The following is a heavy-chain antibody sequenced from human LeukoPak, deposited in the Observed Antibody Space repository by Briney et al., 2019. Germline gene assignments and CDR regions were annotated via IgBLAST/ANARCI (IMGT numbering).Heavy chain of an antibody. Sequence: SVKVSCKASGGTFSSYAIGWVRQAPGQGLEWMGGIIPIFGTANYAQKFQGRVTITTDESTSTAYMELSSLRSEDTAVYYCAILPGYCSSTSCWRGFDYWGQGTLVTVSS. D-gene: IGHD2-2*01. V-gene: IGHV1-69*05. CDR1: GGTFSSYA. CDR3: AILPGYCSSTSCWRGFDY. CDR2: IIPIFGTA. J-gene: IGHJ4*02.